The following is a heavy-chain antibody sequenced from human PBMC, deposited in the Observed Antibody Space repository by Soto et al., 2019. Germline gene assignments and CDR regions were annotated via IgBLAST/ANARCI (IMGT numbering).Heavy chain of an antibody. J-gene: IGHJ4*02. CDR2: TRNKANSYAT. CDR3: ARDTGGSYDY. CDR1: GFTFGDYY. V-gene: IGHV3-72*01. D-gene: IGHD1-26*01. Sequence: EVQLVESGGGLVQPGGSLRLSCAASGFTFGDYYMDWVRQVPGKGLEWIGRTRNKANSYATEYVASVKGRFTISRDDSKDSMDLQMNTLKTEDTAVYYCARDTGGSYDYWGQGALVIVSS.